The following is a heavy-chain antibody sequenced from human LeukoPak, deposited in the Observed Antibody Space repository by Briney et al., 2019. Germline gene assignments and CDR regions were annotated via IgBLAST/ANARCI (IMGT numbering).Heavy chain of an antibody. V-gene: IGHV3-30-3*01. J-gene: IGHJ6*02. CDR3: ARDGLGYCSSTSCYSGMDV. D-gene: IGHD2-2*02. CDR1: GFTVSSNH. CDR2: ISYDGSNK. Sequence: GGSLRLSCAASGFTVSSNHMSWVRQAPGKGLEWVAVISYDGSNKYYADSVKGRFTISRDNSKNTLYLQMNSLRAEDTAVYYCARDGLGYCSSTSCYSGMDVWGQGTTVTVSS.